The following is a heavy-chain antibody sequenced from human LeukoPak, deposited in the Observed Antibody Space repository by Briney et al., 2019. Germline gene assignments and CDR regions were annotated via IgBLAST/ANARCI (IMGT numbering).Heavy chain of an antibody. J-gene: IGHJ4*02. V-gene: IGHV4-59*01. CDR2: VYHSGST. CDR1: GGSINAYY. Sequence: SETLSLTCTVSGGSINAYYWSWIRQPPGKGLEWIGYVYHSGSTNYNPSLKSRVTMSVDTSNDQFSLKLSSVTAADTAMYYCAREGDYYDSGGYYRIDFWGQGTLVTVSS. D-gene: IGHD3-22*01. CDR3: AREGDYYDSGGYYRIDF.